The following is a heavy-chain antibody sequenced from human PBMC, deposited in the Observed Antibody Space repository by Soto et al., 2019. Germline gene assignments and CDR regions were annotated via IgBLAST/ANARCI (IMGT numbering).Heavy chain of an antibody. CDR3: ASHFTGVLVLGASPPGGDNYGWDV. CDR2: IIPILDIP. J-gene: IGHJ6*02. V-gene: IGHV1-69*02. Sequence: QVQLVQSGAEVKKPGSSVKVSCKASGGTFSRYTISWVRQAPGQGLEWMGRIIPILDIPNYAQNFHGRVTITADNATSTAHMALSSLRSDDTAVYYCASHFTGVLVLGASPPGGDNYGWDVWGQGTTVTVSS. D-gene: IGHD2-15*01. CDR1: GGTFSRYT.